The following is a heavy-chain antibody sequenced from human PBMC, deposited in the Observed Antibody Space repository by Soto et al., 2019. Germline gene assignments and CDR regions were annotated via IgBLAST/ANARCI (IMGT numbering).Heavy chain of an antibody. V-gene: IGHV3-30-3*01. CDR1: GFTFSSYA. CDR2: ISYDGSNK. D-gene: IGHD3-22*01. J-gene: IGHJ3*02. CDR3: ARDLRYYDSSGYPI. Sequence: PGGSLRLSCAVSGFTFSSYAMHWVRQAPGKGLEWVAVISYDGSNKYYADSVKGRFTISRDNSKNTLYLQMNSLRAEDTAVCYCARDLRYYDSSGYPIWGQGTMVTVSS.